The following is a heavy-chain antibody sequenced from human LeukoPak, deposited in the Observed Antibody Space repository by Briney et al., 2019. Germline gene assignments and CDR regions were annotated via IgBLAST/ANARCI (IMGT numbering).Heavy chain of an antibody. V-gene: IGHV1-2*02. D-gene: IGHD3-22*01. CDR3: ARVRGYYDSSGYRRQSDAFDI. Sequence: ASVKVSCKASGYTFTGYYMHWVRQAPGQGLEWMGWINPNSGGTNYAQKFQGRVTMTRDTSISTAYMELSRLRSDDTAVYYCARVRGYYDSSGYRRQSDAFDIWGQGTMVTVSS. CDR1: GYTFTGYY. J-gene: IGHJ3*02. CDR2: INPNSGGT.